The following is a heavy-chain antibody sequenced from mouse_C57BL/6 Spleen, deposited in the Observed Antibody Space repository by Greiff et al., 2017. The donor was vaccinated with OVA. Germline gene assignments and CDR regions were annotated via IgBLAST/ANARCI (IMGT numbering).Heavy chain of an antibody. D-gene: IGHD2-4*01. Sequence: QVQLKQSGAELVKPGASVKISCKASGYAFSSYWMNWVKQRPGKGLEWIGQIYPGDGDTNYNGKFKGKATLTADKSSSTAYMQLSSLTSEDSAVYFCARDDYEGQAGFAYWGQGTLVTVSA. CDR1: GYAFSSYW. V-gene: IGHV1-80*01. CDR3: ARDDYEGQAGFAY. J-gene: IGHJ3*01. CDR2: IYPGDGDT.